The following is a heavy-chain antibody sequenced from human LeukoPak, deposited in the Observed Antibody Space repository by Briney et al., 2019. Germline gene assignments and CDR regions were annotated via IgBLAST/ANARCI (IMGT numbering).Heavy chain of an antibody. CDR1: GFTFSDYY. CDR2: ISSSGSTI. J-gene: IGHJ5*02. D-gene: IGHD6-6*01. CDR3: ASLGPPSSSWQNWFDP. Sequence: PGGSLRLSCAASGFTFSDYYMSWIRQAPGKGLEWVSYISSSGSTIYYADSVKGRFTISRDNAKNSLYLQMNSLRADDTAVYYCASLGPPSSSWQNWFDPWGQGTLVTVSS. V-gene: IGHV3-11*01.